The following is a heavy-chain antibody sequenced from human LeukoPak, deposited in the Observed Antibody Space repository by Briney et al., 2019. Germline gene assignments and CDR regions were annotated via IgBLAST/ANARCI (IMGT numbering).Heavy chain of an antibody. CDR3: ARRNWEAGIDY. CDR1: GVSISSYY. CDR2: IYYSGST. D-gene: IGHD1-26*01. J-gene: IGHJ4*02. Sequence: SETLSLTCTVSGVSISSYYWSWIRQPPGKGLEWIGYIYYSGSTNYNPSLKSRVTISVDTSKNQFSLKLSFVTAADTAVYYCARRNWEAGIDYWGQGTLVTVSS. V-gene: IGHV4-59*01.